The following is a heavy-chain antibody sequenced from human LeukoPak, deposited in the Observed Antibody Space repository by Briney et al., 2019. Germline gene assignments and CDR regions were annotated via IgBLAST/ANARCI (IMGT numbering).Heavy chain of an antibody. CDR3: GRRPAVDGPIDN. D-gene: IGHD3/OR15-3a*01. CDR2: IYSSGTT. J-gene: IGHJ4*02. V-gene: IGHV4-59*01. Sequence: SETLSLTCVVSGGSLHRSFWTWVRQPPGKGLEWIGRIYSSGTTDYSPSLKSRLTIPIDTSKNQFSLRLASVTAADTAVYCGRRPAVDGPIDNWGQGILVAVSS. CDR1: GGSLHRSF.